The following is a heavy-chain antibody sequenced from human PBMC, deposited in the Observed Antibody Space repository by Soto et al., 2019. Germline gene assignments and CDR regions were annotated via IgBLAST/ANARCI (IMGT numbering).Heavy chain of an antibody. J-gene: IGHJ5*01. CDR2: IYYSGST. V-gene: IGHV4-30-4*01. Sequence: SETLSLTCTVSGGSISSGDYYWSWIRQPPGKGLEWIGYIYYSGSTYYNPSLKSRVTISVDTSKNQFSLRLSSVTAADTAVYYCARERPDGCRLDSWGQGTLVTVSS. CDR3: ARERPDGCRLDS. D-gene: IGHD6-19*01. CDR1: GGSISSGDYY.